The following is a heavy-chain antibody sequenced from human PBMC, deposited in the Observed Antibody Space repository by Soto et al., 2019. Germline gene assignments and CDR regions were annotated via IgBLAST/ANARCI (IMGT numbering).Heavy chain of an antibody. Sequence: QVQLQESGPGLVKPSQTLSLTCTVSGGSISSGGYYWSWIRQHPGKGLEWIGYIYYSGSTYYNPSLKSRVTISVDMSKHQVSLKLSSVTAADTAVYYCATHSDNWYRYWGQGTLVTVSS. J-gene: IGHJ4*02. D-gene: IGHD6-13*01. V-gene: IGHV4-31*03. CDR3: ATHSDNWYRY. CDR2: IYYSGST. CDR1: GGSISSGGYY.